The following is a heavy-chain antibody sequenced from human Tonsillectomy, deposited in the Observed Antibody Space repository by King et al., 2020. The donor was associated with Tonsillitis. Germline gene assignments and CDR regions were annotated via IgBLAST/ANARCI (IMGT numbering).Heavy chain of an antibody. V-gene: IGHV3-15*01. Sequence: VQLVESGGGLVKPGGSLRLSCAASGFTFNNAWMSWVRQAPGKGLEWVGRIKSKTDGGTTDYAAPVKGRFTISRDESKNTLYLQVNSLKTEDTAVYYCTTTIPYYGSGSYYRDNWFDPWGQGTLVTVSS. CDR1: GFTFNNAW. J-gene: IGHJ5*02. CDR2: IKSKTDGGTT. D-gene: IGHD3-10*01. CDR3: TTTIPYYGSGSYYRDNWFDP.